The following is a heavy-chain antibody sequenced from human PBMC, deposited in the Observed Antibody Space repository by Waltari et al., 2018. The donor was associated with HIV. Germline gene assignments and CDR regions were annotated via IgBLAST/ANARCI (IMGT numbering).Heavy chain of an antibody. V-gene: IGHV4-31*03. Sequence: QVQLQESGPGLVKPSQTLSLTCTVSGGHISSCGYYWTWIRQRPEKGLDYIGNIYYSGRTYYNPSLKSRIIISVDTSKNQFSLKLNSVTAADTAVYYCARGAYYGSRTYSFDFWGQGTLVTVSS. CDR3: ARGAYYGSRTYSFDF. J-gene: IGHJ4*02. D-gene: IGHD3-10*01. CDR2: IYYSGRT. CDR1: GGHISSCGYY.